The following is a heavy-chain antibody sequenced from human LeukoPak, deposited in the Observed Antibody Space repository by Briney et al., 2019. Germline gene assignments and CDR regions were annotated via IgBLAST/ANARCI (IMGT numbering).Heavy chain of an antibody. CDR1: GYTLTELS. J-gene: IGHJ3*02. V-gene: IGHV1-24*01. CDR2: FDPEDGET. Sequence: ASVKVSCKVSGYTLTELSMHWVRQAPGKGLEWMGGFDPEDGETIYAQKFQGRVTMTEDTSTSTAYMELRSLRSDDTAVYYCARGGATVVTYDAFDIWGQGTMVTVSS. D-gene: IGHD4-23*01. CDR3: ARGGATVVTYDAFDI.